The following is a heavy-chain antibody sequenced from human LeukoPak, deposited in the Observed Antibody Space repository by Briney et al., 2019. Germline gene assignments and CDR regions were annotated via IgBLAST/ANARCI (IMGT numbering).Heavy chain of an antibody. CDR3: ARDPPVAGTS. J-gene: IGHJ4*02. Sequence: PSETLSLTCTVSGDPISRNYWSWIRQPPGKGLEWIGYVFYSGSTNYSPSLKSRVTISVDTSKNQFSLRLNSVTAADTGVYYCARDPPVAGTSWGQGTLVTVSS. CDR1: GDPISRNY. D-gene: IGHD6-19*01. CDR2: VFYSGST. V-gene: IGHV4-59*01.